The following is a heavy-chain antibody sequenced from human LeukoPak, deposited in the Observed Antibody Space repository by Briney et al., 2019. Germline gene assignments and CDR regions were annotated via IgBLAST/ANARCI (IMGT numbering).Heavy chain of an antibody. CDR1: GYTFTGYY. Sequence: ASVKVSCKASGYTFTGYYIHWVRQVPGQGLEWMGWIYSNNGGTDYAQKFQGRVTMTRGTSISTAYMEVSRVRSDDTAVYYCARGFRTGDMTTFAHWGQGTLVTVSS. D-gene: IGHD2-15*01. CDR3: ARGFRTGDMTTFAH. J-gene: IGHJ4*02. CDR2: IYSNNGGT. V-gene: IGHV1-2*02.